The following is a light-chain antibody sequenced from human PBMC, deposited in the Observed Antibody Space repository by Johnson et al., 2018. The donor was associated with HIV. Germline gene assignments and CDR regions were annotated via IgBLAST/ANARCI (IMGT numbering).Light chain of an antibody. J-gene: IGLJ1*01. CDR1: SSNIGNNY. V-gene: IGLV1-51*02. Sequence: QSVLTQPPSVSAAPGQRVTISCSGSSSNIGNNYVSWYQQFPGTATKLLIYENKKRPSGIPDRFSGSKSGTSATLDITGLQTGDEADYYCGTWDSSLGAWVFGTGTKFTVL. CDR2: ENK. CDR3: GTWDSSLGAWV.